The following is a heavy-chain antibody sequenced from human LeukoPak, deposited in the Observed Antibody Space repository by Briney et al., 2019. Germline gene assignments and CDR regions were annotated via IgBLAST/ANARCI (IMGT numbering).Heavy chain of an antibody. CDR1: GFTVSSNY. CDR3: ARDGGSGWLTVDY. V-gene: IGHV3-53*01. D-gene: IGHD6-19*01. CDR2: IYSGGST. Sequence: GGSLRLSCAASGFTVSSNYMSWVRQAPGKGLEWVSVIYSGGSTYYADSVKGRFTISRDNSKNTLYLRMNSLRAEDTAVYYCARDGGSGWLTVDYWGQGTLVTVSS. J-gene: IGHJ4*02.